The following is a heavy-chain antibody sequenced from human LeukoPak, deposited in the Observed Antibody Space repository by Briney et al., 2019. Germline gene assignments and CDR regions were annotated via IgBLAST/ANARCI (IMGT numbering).Heavy chain of an antibody. CDR2: IYSGGST. J-gene: IGHJ4*02. Sequence: GGSLRLSCAPSGFTFSSYEMNWVRQAPGKGLEWVSVIYSGGSTYYADSVKGRFTISRDNSKNTLYLQMNGLRAEDTAVYYCARVRVGATTDYWGQGTLVTVSS. V-gene: IGHV3-53*01. D-gene: IGHD1-26*01. CDR3: ARVRVGATTDY. CDR1: GFTFSSYE.